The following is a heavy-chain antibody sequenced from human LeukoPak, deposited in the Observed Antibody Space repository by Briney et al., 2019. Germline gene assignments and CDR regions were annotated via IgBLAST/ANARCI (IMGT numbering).Heavy chain of an antibody. CDR2: ISSSSSTI. D-gene: IGHD3-3*01. CDR1: GFTFGDYA. Sequence: PGGSLRLSCTASGFTFGDYAMSWVRQAPGKGLEWVSYISSSSSTIYYADSVKGRFTISRDNAKNSLYLQMNSLRDEDTAVYYCARDAYYDFWSGYYDYWGQGTLVTVSS. J-gene: IGHJ4*02. V-gene: IGHV3-48*02. CDR3: ARDAYYDFWSGYYDY.